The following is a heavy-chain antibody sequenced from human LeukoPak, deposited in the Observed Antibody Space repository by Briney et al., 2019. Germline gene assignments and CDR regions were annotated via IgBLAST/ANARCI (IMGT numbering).Heavy chain of an antibody. CDR2: ISSSSSTI. Sequence: GGSLRLSCAASGFTFSSYSMNWVRQAPGKGLEWVSYISSSSSTIYYADSVKGRFTISRDNSKNTLYLQMNSLRPEDTAIYYCAKEGLRKGWKLPPTGARPYYFDYWGQGTLVTVSS. CDR3: AKEGLRKGWKLPPTGARPYYFDY. CDR1: GFTFSSYS. J-gene: IGHJ4*02. D-gene: IGHD1-7*01. V-gene: IGHV3-48*01.